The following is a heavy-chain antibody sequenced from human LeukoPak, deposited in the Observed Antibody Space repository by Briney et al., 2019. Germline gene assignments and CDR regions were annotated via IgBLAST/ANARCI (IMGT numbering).Heavy chain of an antibody. Sequence: SETLSLTCTVSGGSISSSSYYWGWIRQPPGKGLEWIGSIYYSGSTYYNPSLKSRVTISVDMSKNQFSLKLSSVTAADTAVYYCARTEVDTAMIDYWGQGTLVTVSS. V-gene: IGHV4-39*01. CDR1: GGSISSSSYY. CDR3: ARTEVDTAMIDY. J-gene: IGHJ4*02. D-gene: IGHD5-18*01. CDR2: IYYSGST.